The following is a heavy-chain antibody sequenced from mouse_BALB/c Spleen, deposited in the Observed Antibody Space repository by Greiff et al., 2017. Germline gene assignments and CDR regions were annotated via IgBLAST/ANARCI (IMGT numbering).Heavy chain of an antibody. CDR3: ARGGNYYGSSYDAMDY. CDR1: GYTFTSYY. CDR2: IYPGNVNT. J-gene: IGHJ4*01. V-gene: IGHV1S56*01. D-gene: IGHD1-1*01. Sequence: VQLQESGPELVKPGASVRISCKASGYTFTSYYIHWVKQRPGQGLEWIGWIYPGNVNTKYNEKFKGKATLTADKSSSTAYMQLSSLTSEDSAVYFCARGGNYYGSSYDAMDYWGQGTSVTVSS.